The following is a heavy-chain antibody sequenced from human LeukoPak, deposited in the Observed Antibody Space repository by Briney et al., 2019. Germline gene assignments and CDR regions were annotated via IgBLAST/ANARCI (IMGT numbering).Heavy chain of an antibody. CDR2: INHSGST. CDR3: ARGGRYYDFWSGYPAAVDY. CDR1: GGSLSGYY. Sequence: PSETLSLTCAVYGGSLSGYYWGWIRQPPGKGLEWIGEINHSGSTNYNPSLKSRVTISVDTSKNQFSLKLSSVTAADTAVYYCARGGRYYDFWSGYPAAVDYWGQGTLVTVSS. V-gene: IGHV4-34*01. J-gene: IGHJ4*02. D-gene: IGHD3-3*01.